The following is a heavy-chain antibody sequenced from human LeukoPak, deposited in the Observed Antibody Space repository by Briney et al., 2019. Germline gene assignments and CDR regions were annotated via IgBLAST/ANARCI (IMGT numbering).Heavy chain of an antibody. CDR2: IIPIVAIA. Sequence: SVKVSCKASGGTFNSYAIYWVRQAPGQVLECMGRIIPIVAIANYAQKFQGRVTITADKSTSTAYLELSSLRSEDTAVYFCARILGISQLDVWGQGTTVTVFS. CDR3: ARILGISQLDV. J-gene: IGHJ3*01. V-gene: IGHV1-69*04. D-gene: IGHD7-27*01. CDR1: GGTFNSYA.